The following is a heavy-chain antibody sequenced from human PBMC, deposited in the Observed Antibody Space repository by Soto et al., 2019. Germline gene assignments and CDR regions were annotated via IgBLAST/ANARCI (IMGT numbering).Heavy chain of an antibody. D-gene: IGHD3-10*01. CDR1: GFTLSSYG. J-gene: IGHJ3*02. CDR2: ISYDESKK. V-gene: IGHV3-30*03. Sequence: QVQLVESGGGVVQPGRSLRLSCAASGFTLSSYGMHWVRQAPGKGLEWVAVISYDESKKYYADSVKGRFTISRDNSKNRLYLQMNSLRTEDTAVFYFWVTSDLGGAFDIWGQGTMVTVSS. CDR3: WVTSDLGGAFDI.